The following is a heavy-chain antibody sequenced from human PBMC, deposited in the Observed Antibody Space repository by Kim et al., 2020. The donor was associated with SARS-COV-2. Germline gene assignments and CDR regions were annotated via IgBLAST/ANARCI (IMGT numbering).Heavy chain of an antibody. J-gene: IGHJ4*02. CDR3: AREGMDCSGGSCHGGGPY. D-gene: IGHD2-15*01. Sequence: SVKVSCKASGGTFSSYAISWVRQAPGQGLEWMGGIIPIFGTANYAQKFQGRVTITADESTSTAYMELSSLRSEDTAVYYCAREGMDCSGGSCHGGGPYWGQGTLVTVSS. V-gene: IGHV1-69*13. CDR1: GGTFSSYA. CDR2: IIPIFGTA.